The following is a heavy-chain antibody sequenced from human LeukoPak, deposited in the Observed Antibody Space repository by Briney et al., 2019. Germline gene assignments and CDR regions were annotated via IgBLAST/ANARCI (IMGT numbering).Heavy chain of an antibody. CDR3: ARDRTGSGSYGFHFYYMDV. CDR2: IPSGGGT. J-gene: IGHJ6*03. Sequence: GGSLRLSCAASGFTFSTYGMSWVRQAPGKGLQWVSNIPSGGGTYYADSVKGRLTISSDNAKNSLYLQMNSLRAEDTAVYYCARDRTGSGSYGFHFYYMDVWGKGTTVTVSS. D-gene: IGHD3-10*01. V-gene: IGHV3-48*04. CDR1: GFTFSTYG.